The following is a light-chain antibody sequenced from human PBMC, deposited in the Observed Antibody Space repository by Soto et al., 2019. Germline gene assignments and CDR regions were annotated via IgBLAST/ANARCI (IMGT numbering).Light chain of an antibody. Sequence: QSALTQPPSASGSPGQSVTISCTGTKNDIGVYDFVSWYQHHPGKAPRLIIYEVVQRPSGVPDRFSGSKSGNTASLTVSGLQAADEADYFCKSYARSNTYVFGSGTKVTVL. J-gene: IGLJ1*01. V-gene: IGLV2-8*01. CDR3: KSYARSNTYV. CDR2: EVV. CDR1: KNDIGVYDF.